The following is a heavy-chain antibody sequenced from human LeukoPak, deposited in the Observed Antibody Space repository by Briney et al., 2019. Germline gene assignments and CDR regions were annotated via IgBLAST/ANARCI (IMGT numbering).Heavy chain of an antibody. CDR1: GGSFSGYY. CDR3: ARVPRGVAAAGTRKYYFDY. Sequence: PSETLSLTCAVYGGSFSGYYWSWIRQPPGKGLEWIGEINHSGSTNYNPSLKSQVTISVDTPKNQFSLKLSSVTAADTAAYYCARVPRGVAAAGTRKYYFDYWGQGTLVTVSS. J-gene: IGHJ4*02. V-gene: IGHV4-34*01. CDR2: INHSGST. D-gene: IGHD6-13*01.